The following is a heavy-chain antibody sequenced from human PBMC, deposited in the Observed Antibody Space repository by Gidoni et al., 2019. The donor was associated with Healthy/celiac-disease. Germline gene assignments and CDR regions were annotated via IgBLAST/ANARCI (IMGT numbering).Heavy chain of an antibody. Sequence: QVQLQESGPGLVKPSETLSLTCAAAGYSISSGYYWGWIRQPPGKGLEWIGSIYHSGSTYYNPSLNSRVTLSVDPSKNQFSLKLSAVTAADTAVYYCARRQLGYCSGGSCYSKEVAFDYWGQGTLVTVSS. CDR1: GYSISSGYY. CDR2: IYHSGST. V-gene: IGHV4-38-2*01. D-gene: IGHD2-15*01. J-gene: IGHJ4*02. CDR3: ARRQLGYCSGGSCYSKEVAFDY.